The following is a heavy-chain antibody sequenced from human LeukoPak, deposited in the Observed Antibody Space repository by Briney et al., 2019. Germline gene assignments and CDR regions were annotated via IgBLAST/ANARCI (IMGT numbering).Heavy chain of an antibody. Sequence: GGSLRLSCAASGFTFSSYAMSWVRQAPGKGLEWVSYISGRNYITYADSVKGRFTISRDNAKNSLFVQMNSLRAEDTAVYYCARVRGGNFDFWGLGTLVTVSS. CDR3: ARVRGGNFDF. J-gene: IGHJ4*02. V-gene: IGHV3-21*05. D-gene: IGHD3-10*01. CDR2: ISGRNYI. CDR1: GFTFSSYA.